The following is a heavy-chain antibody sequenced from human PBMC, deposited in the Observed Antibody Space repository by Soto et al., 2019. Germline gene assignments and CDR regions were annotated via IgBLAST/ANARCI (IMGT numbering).Heavy chain of an antibody. V-gene: IGHV4-31*11. CDR1: GGSVTSGGHS. J-gene: IGHJ4*02. Sequence: PSETLSLTCVVSGGSVTSGGHSWSWIRQHPGKGLEWIGYIYYSGSTYYNPSLKSRVTISVDTSKNQFSLKLSSVTAADTAVYYCARDRECSGGTCYNYFDYWGQGTLVTVSS. CDR3: ARDRECSGGTCYNYFDY. D-gene: IGHD2-15*01. CDR2: IYYSGST.